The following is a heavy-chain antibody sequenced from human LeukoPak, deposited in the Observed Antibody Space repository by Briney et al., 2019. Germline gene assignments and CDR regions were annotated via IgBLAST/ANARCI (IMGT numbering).Heavy chain of an antibody. CDR3: ARMDGRAYYYYYGMDV. CDR2: IYYSGST. D-gene: IGHD5-24*01. V-gene: IGHV4-61*08. Sequence: SETLSLTCTVSGGSISSGGYYWSWIRQHPGKGLEWIGYIYYSGSTNYNPSLKSRVTISVDTSKNQFSLKLSSVTAADTAVYYCARMDGRAYYYYYGMDVWGKGTTVTVSS. J-gene: IGHJ6*04. CDR1: GGSISSGGYY.